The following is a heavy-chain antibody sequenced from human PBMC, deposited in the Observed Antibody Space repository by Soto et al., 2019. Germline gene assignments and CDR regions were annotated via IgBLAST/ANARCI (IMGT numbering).Heavy chain of an antibody. CDR1: WGSSRNVGYY. J-gene: IGHJ4*02. CDR2: IYYSGST. V-gene: IGHV4-31*03. Sequence: TSETLSLTYTVSWGSSRNVGYYWSFIRQNPGKGLEWIGYIYYSGSTYYNPSLKSRVTISVDTSKNQFSLKLSSVTAADTVVFYCARQPTQSGSRVDYRGQGTLVTVSS. D-gene: IGHD3-3*01. CDR3: ARQPTQSGSRVDY.